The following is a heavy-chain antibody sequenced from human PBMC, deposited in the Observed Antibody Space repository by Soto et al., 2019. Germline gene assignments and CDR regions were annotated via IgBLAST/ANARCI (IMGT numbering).Heavy chain of an antibody. CDR3: VRVYYDYIWGSWGDAFDI. D-gene: IGHD3-16*01. J-gene: IGHJ3*02. CDR1: GFTFSSYW. V-gene: IGHV3-7*01. Sequence: GGSLRLSCAASGFTFSSYWMSWVRQAPGKGLEWVANIKQDGSEKYYVDSVKGRFTISRDNAKNSLYLKMNSLRAEDTAVYYCVRVYYDYIWGSWGDAFDIWGQGTMVTVSS. CDR2: IKQDGSEK.